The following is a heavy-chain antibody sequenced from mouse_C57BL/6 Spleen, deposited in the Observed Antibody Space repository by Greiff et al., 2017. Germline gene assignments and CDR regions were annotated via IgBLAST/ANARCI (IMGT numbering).Heavy chain of an antibody. CDR2: IRSKSNNYAT. D-gene: IGHD1-2*01. Sequence: EVKLMESGGGLVQPKGSLKLSCAASGFSFNTYAMNWVRQAPGKGLEWVARIRSKSNNYATYYADSVKDRFTISRDDSESMLYLQMNNLKTEDTAMYYCVRHVYGAFDYWGQGTTLTVSS. V-gene: IGHV10-1*01. CDR1: GFSFNTYA. J-gene: IGHJ2*01. CDR3: VRHVYGAFDY.